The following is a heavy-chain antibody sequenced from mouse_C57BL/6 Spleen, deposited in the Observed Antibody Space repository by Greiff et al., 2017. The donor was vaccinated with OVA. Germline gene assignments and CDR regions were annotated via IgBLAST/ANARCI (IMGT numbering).Heavy chain of an antibody. J-gene: IGHJ4*01. CDR3: ARYITTVMDY. V-gene: IGHV1-82*01. CDR1: GYAFSSSW. D-gene: IGHD1-1*01. CDR2: IYPGDGDT. Sequence: QVQLQQSGPELVKPGASVKISCKASGYAFSSSWMNWVKQRPGKGLEWIGRIYPGDGDTNYNGKFKGKATLTADKSSSTAYMQLSSLTSEDSAVYFCARYITTVMDYWGQGTSVTVSS.